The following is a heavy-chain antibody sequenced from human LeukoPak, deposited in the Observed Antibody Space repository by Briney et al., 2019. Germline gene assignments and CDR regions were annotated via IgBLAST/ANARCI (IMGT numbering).Heavy chain of an antibody. CDR2: IYYSGST. J-gene: IGHJ4*02. V-gene: IGHV4-59*12. CDR3: ARDPSEVGATPFDY. Sequence: SETLSLTCTVSGGSISSYYWTWIRQPPGKGLEWIGSIYYSGSTYYNPSLKSRVTISVDTSKNQFSLKLSSVTAADTAVYYCARDPSEVGATPFDYWGQGTLVTVSS. D-gene: IGHD1-26*01. CDR1: GGSISSYY.